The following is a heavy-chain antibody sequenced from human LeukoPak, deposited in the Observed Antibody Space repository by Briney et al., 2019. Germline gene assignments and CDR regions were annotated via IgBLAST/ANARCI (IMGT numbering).Heavy chain of an antibody. D-gene: IGHD5-18*01. J-gene: IGHJ3*02. V-gene: IGHV4-30-4*02. Sequence: SETLSLTCTVSGGSISSGDYYWSWIRQPPGKGLEWIGYIYYSGSTYYNPSLKSRVTISVDTSRNQFSLKLSSVTAADTAVYYCARSRSGYSYDHAAFDIWGQGTMVTVSS. CDR2: IYYSGST. CDR3: ARSRSGYSYDHAAFDI. CDR1: GGSISSGDYY.